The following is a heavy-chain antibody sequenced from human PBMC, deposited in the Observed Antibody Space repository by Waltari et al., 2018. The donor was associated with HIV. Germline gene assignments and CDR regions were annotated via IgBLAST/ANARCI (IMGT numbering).Heavy chain of an antibody. J-gene: IGHJ2*01. CDR3: ARERLGSGYWYFDL. CDR1: GFTFSSYD. D-gene: IGHD7-27*01. V-gene: IGHV3-13*01. CDR2: IAIRGDT. Sequence: EVQLVESGGGLVQPGGSLRLSCAASGFTFSSYDMHWVRQTTGEVLGWVSGIAIRGDTYYAGSVKGRFTISREYAKSSLYLQMNSLRAGDTAVYYCARERLGSGYWYFDLWGRGTLVTVSS.